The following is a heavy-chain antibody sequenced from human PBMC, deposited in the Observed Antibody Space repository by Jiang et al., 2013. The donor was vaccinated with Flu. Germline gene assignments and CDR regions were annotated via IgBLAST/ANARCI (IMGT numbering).Heavy chain of an antibody. CDR2: INPKSGGT. J-gene: IGHJ4*02. CDR3: AREAGGSGTYYVDF. Sequence: SGYTFIDYYIHWVRQAPGEGLEWMGRINPKSGGTDVAQKFQGRVTLTRDTTISTAYMELSSLRSDDTAVYYCAREAGGSGTYYVDFWGQGTLVTVSS. V-gene: IGHV1-2*06. D-gene: IGHD1-26*01. CDR1: GYTFIDYY.